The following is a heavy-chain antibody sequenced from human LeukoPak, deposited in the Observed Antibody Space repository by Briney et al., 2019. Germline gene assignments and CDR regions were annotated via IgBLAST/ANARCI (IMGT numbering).Heavy chain of an antibody. CDR1: GDTFSSYA. V-gene: IGHV1-69*05. D-gene: IGHD6-19*01. Sequence: SSVKVSCKASGDTFSSYAISWVRQAPGQGLEWMGRIIPIFGTANYAQKFQGRVTITTDESTSTAYMELSSLRSEDTAVYYCAREGGERWLVQAPPYFDYWGQGTLVTVSS. J-gene: IGHJ4*02. CDR2: IIPIFGTA. CDR3: AREGGERWLVQAPPYFDY.